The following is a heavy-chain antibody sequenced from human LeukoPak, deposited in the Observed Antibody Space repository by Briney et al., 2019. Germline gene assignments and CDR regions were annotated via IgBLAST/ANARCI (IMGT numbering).Heavy chain of an antibody. CDR3: AREWDSLWFAEADV. V-gene: IGHV4-59*12. CDR1: GGSISSYY. CDR2: IYYSGST. D-gene: IGHD3-10*01. Sequence: SETLSLTCTVSGGSISSYYWSWIRQPPGKGLEWIGYIYYSGSTNYNPSLKSRVTMSVDTSKNQFSLKLSSVTAADTAVYYCAREWDSLWFAEADVWGKGTTVTISS. J-gene: IGHJ6*04.